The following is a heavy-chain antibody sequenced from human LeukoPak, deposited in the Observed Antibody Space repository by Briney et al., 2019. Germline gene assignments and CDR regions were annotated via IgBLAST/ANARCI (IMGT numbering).Heavy chain of an antibody. Sequence: PGGSLRLSCAASGFTFSNAWMSWVRQAPGKGLEWVGRIKSKTDGGTTDYAAPVKGRFTISRDNAKNSLYLQMNSLRAEDTALYYCAKDKEMIAAADAYFDYWGQGTLVTVSS. CDR2: IKSKTDGGTT. CDR1: GFTFSNAW. J-gene: IGHJ4*02. D-gene: IGHD6-13*01. V-gene: IGHV3-15*05. CDR3: AKDKEMIAAADAYFDY.